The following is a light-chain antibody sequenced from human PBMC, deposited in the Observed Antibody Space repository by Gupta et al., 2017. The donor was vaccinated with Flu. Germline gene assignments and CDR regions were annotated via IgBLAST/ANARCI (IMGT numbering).Light chain of an antibody. CDR2: KDS. J-gene: IGLJ1*01. Sequence: SSDLTQPPSVSVSPGQTARITCSGDNLATNYVSWFQQKPGQPPLLVLYKDSKRPSGIPEMFSGFNSGNTATLTISGTQAIDEAAYYCQTWSGQSSYVFGTGTDVFVL. CDR3: QTWSGQSSYV. V-gene: IGLV3-1*01. CDR1: NLATNY.